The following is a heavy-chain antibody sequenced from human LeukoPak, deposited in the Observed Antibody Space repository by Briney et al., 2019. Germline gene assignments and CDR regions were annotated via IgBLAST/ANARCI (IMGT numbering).Heavy chain of an antibody. CDR2: IIPIFGTA. Sequence: VASVKVSCKASGGTFISYAISWVRQAPGQGLEWMGGIIPIFGTANYVQKFQGRVTITADESTSTAYMELSSLRSEDTAVYYCARESCSGGSCYSDGFDIWGQGTMVTVSS. J-gene: IGHJ3*02. CDR1: GGTFISYA. V-gene: IGHV1-69*13. D-gene: IGHD2-15*01. CDR3: ARESCSGGSCYSDGFDI.